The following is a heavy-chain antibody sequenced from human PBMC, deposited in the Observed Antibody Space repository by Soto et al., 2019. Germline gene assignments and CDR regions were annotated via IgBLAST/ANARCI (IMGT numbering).Heavy chain of an antibody. V-gene: IGHV3-53*01. D-gene: IGHD5-12*01. CDR1: WFTVSSNY. CDR2: IYSGGST. Sequence: SVGSLRLSCAASWFTVSSNYMSWVRQAPGKGLEWVSVIYSGGSTYYADSVKGRFTISSDNSKNTLYLQMNSLRAEDTAVYYCARGYSGPYYFDYWGQGTLVTVSS. CDR3: ARGYSGPYYFDY. J-gene: IGHJ4*02.